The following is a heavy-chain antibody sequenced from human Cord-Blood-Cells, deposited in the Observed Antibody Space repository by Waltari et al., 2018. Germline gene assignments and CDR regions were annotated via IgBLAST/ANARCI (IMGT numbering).Heavy chain of an antibody. CDR1: GYTFTSYA. D-gene: IGHD3-16*01. J-gene: IGHJ3*02. V-gene: IGHV1-3*01. CDR3: ARVGGSRGADAFDI. Sequence: QVQLVQSGAAVKKPGASVKVSCKASGYTFTSYAMHWVRQAPGQRLEWMGWINAGNGNTKYSQKFQGRVTITRDTSASTAYMELSSLRSEDTAVYYCARVGGSRGADAFDIWGQGTMVTVSS. CDR2: INAGNGNT.